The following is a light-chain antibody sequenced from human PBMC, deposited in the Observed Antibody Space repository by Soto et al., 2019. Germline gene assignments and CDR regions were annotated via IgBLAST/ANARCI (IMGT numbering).Light chain of an antibody. CDR3: QTWGTGVV. V-gene: IGLV4-69*01. J-gene: IGLJ2*01. Sequence: QSVLTQSPSASASLGASVKLTCTLSSGHSSYAIAWHQQQPEKGPRYLMKLNSDGSHSKGDGIPDRFSGSSSGAERYLSIASLQSEDEADYDCQTWGTGVVFGGGTKLTVL. CDR1: SGHSSYA. CDR2: LNSDGSH.